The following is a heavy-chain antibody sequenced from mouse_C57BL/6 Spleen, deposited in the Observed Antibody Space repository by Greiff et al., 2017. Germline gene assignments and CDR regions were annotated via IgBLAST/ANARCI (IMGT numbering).Heavy chain of an antibody. Sequence: QVQLQQSGAELVKPGASVKLSCKASGYTFTEYTIHWVKQRSGQGLEWIGWFYPGSGSIKYNEKFKDKATLTADKSSSTVYMELSRLTSEDSAVYFCARHEAGFITTVVASRYAMDYWGQGTSVTVAS. CDR1: GYTFTEYT. CDR2: FYPGSGSI. J-gene: IGHJ4*01. D-gene: IGHD1-1*01. V-gene: IGHV1-62-2*01. CDR3: ARHEAGFITTVVASRYAMDY.